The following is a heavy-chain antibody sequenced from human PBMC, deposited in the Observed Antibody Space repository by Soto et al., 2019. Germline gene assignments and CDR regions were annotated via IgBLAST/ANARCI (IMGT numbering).Heavy chain of an antibody. Sequence: QVQLVESGGGVVQPGRSLRLSCAASGFTISNYGLYWYRQPPGKGLEWVAVITTDGTITYYADSVKGRFTISRDNSKNTLYLQMNSLRTEDPAVYYCATTRVGPCSSSICFSGIFDGMDVWGAGTTVTVSS. J-gene: IGHJ6*02. CDR1: GFTISNYG. V-gene: IGHV3-30-3*01. CDR3: ATTRVGPCSSSICFSGIFDGMDV. D-gene: IGHD2-2*01. CDR2: ITTDGTIT.